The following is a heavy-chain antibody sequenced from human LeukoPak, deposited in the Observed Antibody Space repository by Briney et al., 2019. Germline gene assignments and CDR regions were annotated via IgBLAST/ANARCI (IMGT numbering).Heavy chain of an antibody. V-gene: IGHV4-38-2*01. D-gene: IGHD2-15*01. CDR1: GYSINSGYY. J-gene: IGHJ4*02. Sequence: SETLSLTCAVSGYSINSGYYWGWIRQPPGKGLEWIGSMYYSGNTYYNPSLKSRVTISVDTSKNQFSLKLSSVTAADTAVYYCARSGVLYWIRGWGQGTLVTVSS. CDR2: MYYSGNT. CDR3: ARSGVLYWIRG.